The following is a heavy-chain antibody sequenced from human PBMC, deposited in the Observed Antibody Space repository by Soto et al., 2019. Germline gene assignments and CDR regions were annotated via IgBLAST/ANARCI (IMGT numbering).Heavy chain of an antibody. Sequence: ETLSLTCTVSGGSINSYFWSWIRQSPGKGLEWIGHIYYSGSTSYSPSLKSRVSISVDTSKNQFSLEVHSVTAADTAVYYCARAGTNMVQFDYWGQGTLVTVSS. CDR1: GGSINSYF. D-gene: IGHD3-10*01. V-gene: IGHV4-59*01. J-gene: IGHJ4*02. CDR2: IYYSGST. CDR3: ARAGTNMVQFDY.